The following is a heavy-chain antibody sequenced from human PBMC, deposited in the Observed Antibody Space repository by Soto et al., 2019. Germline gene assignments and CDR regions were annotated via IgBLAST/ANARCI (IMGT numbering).Heavy chain of an antibody. CDR1: GGSISSSSYY. V-gene: IGHV4-39*01. J-gene: IGHJ5*02. Sequence: SETLSLTCTVSGGSISSSSYYWGWIRQPPGKGLEWIGSIYYSGSTYYNPSLKSRVTISVDTSKNQFSLKLSSVTAADTAVYYCARSLRFLEWLIPNWFDPWGQGTLVTVSS. CDR2: IYYSGST. CDR3: ARSLRFLEWLIPNWFDP. D-gene: IGHD3-3*01.